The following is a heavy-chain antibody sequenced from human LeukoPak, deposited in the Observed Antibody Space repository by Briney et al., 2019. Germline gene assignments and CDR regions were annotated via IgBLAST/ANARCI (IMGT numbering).Heavy chain of an antibody. CDR1: GGSISSGGYS. D-gene: IGHD1-26*01. CDR3: ARVVEDWFDP. V-gene: IGHV4-30-2*01. J-gene: IGHJ5*02. CDR2: IYHSGST. Sequence: PSQTLSLTCAVSGGSISSGGYSWSWIRQPPGKGLEWIGYIYHSGSTYYNPSLKSRATISVDRSKNQFSLKLSSVTAADTAVYYCARVVEDWFDPWGQGTLVTVSS.